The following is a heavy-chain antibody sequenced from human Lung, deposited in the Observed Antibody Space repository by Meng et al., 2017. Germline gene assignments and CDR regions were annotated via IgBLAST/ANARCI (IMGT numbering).Heavy chain of an antibody. CDR1: GGAFSDYY. D-gene: IGHD4-11*01. J-gene: IGHJ4*02. CDR3: ARGPTTMAHDFDY. Sequence: QVPLQQGGAGPLKPSETLSLTCVGSGGAFSDYYWSWIRQPPGKGLEWIGEINHSGSTNYHPSLESRATISVDTSQNNLSLKLSSVTAADSAVYYCARGPTTMAHDFDYWGQGTLVTVSS. V-gene: IGHV4-34*01. CDR2: INHSGST.